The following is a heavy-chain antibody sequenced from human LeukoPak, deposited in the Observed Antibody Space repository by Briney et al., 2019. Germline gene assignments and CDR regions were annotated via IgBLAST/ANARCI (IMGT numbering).Heavy chain of an antibody. J-gene: IGHJ4*02. Sequence: GGPVRLSCAASGFTFSSYGLHWVRQAPGKGLEWVALILYDGSNKYYVDSVKGRFTISRDNSKNTLYLQMNSLRPEDTAVYYCAKDQIQYGSGSYPTLDYWGQGTLFT. CDR3: AKDQIQYGSGSYPTLDY. D-gene: IGHD3-10*01. CDR1: GFTFSSYG. CDR2: ILYDGSNK. V-gene: IGHV3-30*18.